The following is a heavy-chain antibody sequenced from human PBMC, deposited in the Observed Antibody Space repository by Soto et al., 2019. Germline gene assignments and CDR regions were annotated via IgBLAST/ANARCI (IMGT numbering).Heavy chain of an antibody. CDR2: TYHKGST. CDR3: ARIGGYHGPLDY. CDR1: GVSISSCF. J-gene: IGHJ4*02. Sequence: KPSETLSLTCTVSGVSISSCFWSWIRQPPGRGLEWIGYTYHKGSTNYSPSLKSRVAISLDTSENQFSLKVNSVTAADTAVYYCARIGGYHGPLDYWGQGTPVTASS. D-gene: IGHD3-16*02. V-gene: IGHV4-59*01.